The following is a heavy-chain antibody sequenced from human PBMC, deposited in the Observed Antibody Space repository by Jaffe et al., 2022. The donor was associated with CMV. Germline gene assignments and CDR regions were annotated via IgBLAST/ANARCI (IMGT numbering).Heavy chain of an antibody. CDR1: GFTFGDYA. CDR2: IRSKAYGGTT. CDR3: TRDLYDAFDI. J-gene: IGHJ3*02. V-gene: IGHV3-49*04. Sequence: EVQLVESGGGLVQPGRSLRLSCTASGFTFGDYAMSWVRQAPGKGLEWVGFIRSKAYGGTTEYAASVKGRFTISRDDSKSIAYLQMNSLKTEDTAVYYCTRDLYDAFDIWGQGTMVTVSS.